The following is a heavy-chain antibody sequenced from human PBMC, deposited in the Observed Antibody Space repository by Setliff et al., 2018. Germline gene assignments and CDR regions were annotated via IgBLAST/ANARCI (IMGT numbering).Heavy chain of an antibody. CDR3: ARVAGIPVTGTSWDFDL. D-gene: IGHD6-19*01. Sequence: SVKVSCKASGDTFSRYAISWVRQAPGQGLEWMGTIIPVFNTPNNAQKFQGRVTISAEKSTNTVYMELSSLTSEDTAVYYCARVAGIPVTGTSWDFDLWGRGTLVTVSS. CDR2: IIPVFNTP. J-gene: IGHJ2*01. CDR1: GDTFSRYA. V-gene: IGHV1-69*06.